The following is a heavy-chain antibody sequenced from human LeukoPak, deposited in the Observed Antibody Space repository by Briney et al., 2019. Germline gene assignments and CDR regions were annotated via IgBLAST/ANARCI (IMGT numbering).Heavy chain of an antibody. CDR2: IHPRDSDT. D-gene: IGHD2-15*01. CDR1: GYRFTNYW. V-gene: IGHV5-51*01. J-gene: IGHJ4*02. Sequence: GESLKISCKGSGYRFTNYWIGWVRQMPGQGLEWMGIIHPRDSDTTYSPSFQGQVTISADKSISTAYLQWSSLKASDTAMYYCASYSCSGGTCYPPPDWGQGTLVTVSS. CDR3: ASYSCSGGTCYPPPD.